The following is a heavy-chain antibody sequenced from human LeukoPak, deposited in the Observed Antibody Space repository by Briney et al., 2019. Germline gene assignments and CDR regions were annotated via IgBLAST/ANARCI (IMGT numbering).Heavy chain of an antibody. D-gene: IGHD3-3*01. Sequence: ASVKVSCKASGYTFTSYDINWVRQATGQGLEWMGWMNPNSGNTGYAQKFQGRVTMTRNTSISTAYMELSSLRSEDTAVYYCAKVAYYDFWSGYYGDWFDRWGQGTLVTVSS. CDR3: AKVAYYDFWSGYYGDWFDR. CDR2: MNPNSGNT. CDR1: GYTFTSYD. J-gene: IGHJ5*02. V-gene: IGHV1-8*01.